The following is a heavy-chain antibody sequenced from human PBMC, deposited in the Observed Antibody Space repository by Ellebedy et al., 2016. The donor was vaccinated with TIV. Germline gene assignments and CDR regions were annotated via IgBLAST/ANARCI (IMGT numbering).Heavy chain of an antibody. CDR3: ARATQWLAFES. CDR2: ISFDGTNK. Sequence: GESLKISCAASGFTFSRFAMHWVRQAPGKGLEWLALISFDGTNKKYADSVKGRFSISRDISKNTLFLQMNSLGAEDTTVYYCARATQWLAFESWGQGTLVTVSS. V-gene: IGHV3-30*14. CDR1: GFTFSRFA. J-gene: IGHJ4*02. D-gene: IGHD6-19*01.